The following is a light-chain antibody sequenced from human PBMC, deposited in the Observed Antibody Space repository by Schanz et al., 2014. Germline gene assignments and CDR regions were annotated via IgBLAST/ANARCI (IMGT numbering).Light chain of an antibody. V-gene: IGKV3-20*01. J-gene: IGKJ1*01. CDR1: QSVRTN. CDR2: GAS. Sequence: EIVMTQSPATLSVSPGERATLSCRASQSVRTNLAWYQQKPGQPPRLLIYGASSRATGVPDRFSASGSGTDFTLTITRLEPEDFAVYYCQQYGSSLWTFGQGTKVEIK. CDR3: QQYGSSLWT.